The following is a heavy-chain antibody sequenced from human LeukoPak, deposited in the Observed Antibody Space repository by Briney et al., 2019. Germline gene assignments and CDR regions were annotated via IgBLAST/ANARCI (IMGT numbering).Heavy chain of an antibody. Sequence: ASVKVSCKVSGYTLTELSMHWVRQAPGKGLEWMGGFDPEDGETIYAQKFQGRATMTEDTSTDTAYMELSSLRSEDTAVYYCATDRPLWFREKTGGHWFDPWGQGTLVTVSS. CDR3: ATDRPLWFREKTGGHWFDP. CDR1: GYTLTELS. J-gene: IGHJ5*02. D-gene: IGHD3-10*01. V-gene: IGHV1-24*01. CDR2: FDPEDGET.